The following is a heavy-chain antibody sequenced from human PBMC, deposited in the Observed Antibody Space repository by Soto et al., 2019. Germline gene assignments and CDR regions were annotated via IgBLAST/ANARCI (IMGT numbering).Heavy chain of an antibody. CDR1: GGSISSSSYY. D-gene: IGHD2-2*01. CDR2: MYHSGST. V-gene: IGHV4-39*07. Sequence: PSETLSLTCSVSGGSISSSSYYWGWIRQPPGKGLEWIGNMYHSGSTYYNPSLKSRVTISIDRSKNQFSLKLSSVTAADTAVYYCAIVPDYWGQGILVTVSS. CDR3: AIVPDY. J-gene: IGHJ4*02.